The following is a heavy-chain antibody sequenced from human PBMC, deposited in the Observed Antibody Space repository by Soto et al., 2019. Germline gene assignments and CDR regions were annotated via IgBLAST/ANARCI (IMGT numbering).Heavy chain of an antibody. CDR3: ARAFDDYGDYAEDY. CDR2: IIPILGIA. Sequence: QVQLVQSGAEVKKPGSSVKVSCKASGGTFSSYTISWVRQAPGQGLEWMGRIIPILGIANYAQKFQGRVTITADKSTSTAYVELSSLRSEDTAVYYCARAFDDYGDYAEDYWGQGTLVTVSS. V-gene: IGHV1-69*02. CDR1: GGTFSSYT. D-gene: IGHD4-17*01. J-gene: IGHJ4*02.